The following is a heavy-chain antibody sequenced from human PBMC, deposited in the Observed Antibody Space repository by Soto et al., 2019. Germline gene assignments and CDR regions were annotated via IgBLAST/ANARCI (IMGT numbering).Heavy chain of an antibody. CDR3: ARGEGYCSSTSCYIYYMDV. Sequence: QVPLVQSGAEVKKPGASVKVSCKASGYTFTSYDINWVRQATGQELEWMGWMNPNSGHTGYAQKFQGRVSTTRNHSISTAYMELSSLRSEDTAVYYCARGEGYCSSTSCYIYYMDVWGKGTTVTVSS. CDR1: GYTFTSYD. CDR2: MNPNSGHT. D-gene: IGHD2-2*02. V-gene: IGHV1-8*01. J-gene: IGHJ6*03.